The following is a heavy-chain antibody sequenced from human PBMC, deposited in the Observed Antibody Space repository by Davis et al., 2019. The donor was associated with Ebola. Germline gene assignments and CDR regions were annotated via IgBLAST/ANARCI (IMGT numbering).Heavy chain of an antibody. J-gene: IGHJ4*02. CDR3: AKADCSGGSCYSIDY. CDR1: GFTFGSYA. Sequence: GESLKISCAASGFTFGSYAMSWVRQAPGKGLEWVSAISGSGGSTYYADSVKGRFTISRDNSKNTLYLQMNSLRAEDTAVYYCAKADCSGGSCYSIDYWGQGTLVTVSS. D-gene: IGHD2-15*01. CDR2: ISGSGGST. V-gene: IGHV3-23*01.